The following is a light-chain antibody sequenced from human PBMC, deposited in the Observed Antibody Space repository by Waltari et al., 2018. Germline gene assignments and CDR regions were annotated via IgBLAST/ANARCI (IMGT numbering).Light chain of an antibody. CDR1: QSLINSDDGYTY. Sequence: EIVMTQTPLSLPATPGEPASISCRSSQSLINSDDGYTYLDWFLQKPGQSPQLLIYTLASQASRVPDRFSGTGSGSNFSMEISRVEAEDVGIYYCMQRLEFPYTFGQGTRLDMK. CDR3: MQRLEFPYT. V-gene: IGKV2-40*01. CDR2: TLA. J-gene: IGKJ2*01.